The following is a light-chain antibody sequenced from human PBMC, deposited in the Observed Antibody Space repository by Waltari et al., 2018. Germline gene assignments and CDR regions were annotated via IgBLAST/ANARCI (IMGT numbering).Light chain of an antibody. CDR3: SAWDSSLSVWV. V-gene: IGLV10-54*01. CDR1: SHNVGNQG. J-gene: IGLJ3*02. Sequence: QAGLTQPPSVSKGLRQTATLTCTGNSHNVGNQGAAWLQQHQGHPPKLLSYRSNNRPSGISERLSASRSGNTASLTITGLQPEDEGDYYCSAWDSSLSVWVFGGGTKLTVL. CDR2: RSN.